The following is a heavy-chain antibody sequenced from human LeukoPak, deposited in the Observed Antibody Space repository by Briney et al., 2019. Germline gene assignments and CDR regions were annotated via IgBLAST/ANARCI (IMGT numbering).Heavy chain of an antibody. CDR1: RGSFSGYY. CDR2: INHSGST. Sequence: SETLSLTCAVYRGSFSGYYWSWIRQPPGKGLEWIGEINHSGSTNYNPSLKSRVTISVDTSKNQFSLKLSSVTAADTAVYYCARGPDGESDMFDPWGQGTLVTVSS. V-gene: IGHV4-34*01. J-gene: IGHJ5*02. D-gene: IGHD2-15*01. CDR3: ARGPDGESDMFDP.